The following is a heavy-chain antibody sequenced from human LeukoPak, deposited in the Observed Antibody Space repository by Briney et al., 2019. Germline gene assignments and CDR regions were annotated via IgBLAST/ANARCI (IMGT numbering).Heavy chain of an antibody. Sequence: GGSLRLSCAASGFTFSGYSMNWVRQAPGKGLEWVSSISSSSSYIYYADSVKGRFTISRDNAKNSLYLQMNSLRAEDTAVYYCARDHGGGPSAFDIWGQGTMVTVSS. CDR3: ARDHGGGPSAFDI. CDR1: GFTFSGYS. V-gene: IGHV3-21*01. D-gene: IGHD3-10*01. J-gene: IGHJ3*02. CDR2: ISSSSSYI.